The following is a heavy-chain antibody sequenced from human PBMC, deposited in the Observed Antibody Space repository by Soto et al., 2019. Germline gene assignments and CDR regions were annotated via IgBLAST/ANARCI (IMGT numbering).Heavy chain of an antibody. CDR1: GGSISSYY. J-gene: IGHJ3*02. CDR2: IHHSGST. V-gene: IGHV4-59*01. CDR3: ARETDSGSYYTFDI. Sequence: QVQLQESGPGLMKPSETLSLTCTVSGGSISSYYWSWIRQPPGKGLEWIGNIHHSGSTNYKPSLKSRVTISVDTSKNQFSLKLSSVTAADTAVYYCARETDSGSYYTFDIWGQGTMVTVSS. D-gene: IGHD1-26*01.